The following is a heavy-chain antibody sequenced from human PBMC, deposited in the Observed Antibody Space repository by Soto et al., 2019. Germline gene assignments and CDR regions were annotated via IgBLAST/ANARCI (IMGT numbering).Heavy chain of an antibody. CDR1: GFTFSGSA. V-gene: IGHV3-73*01. Sequence: GGSLRLSCAASGFTFSGSAMHWVRQASGKGLEWVGRIRSKANSYATAYAASVKGRFTISRDDSKNTAYLQMNSLKTEDTAVYYCTRHDPNSGYERQPFDYWGQGTLVTVSS. CDR3: TRHDPNSGYERQPFDY. CDR2: IRSKANSYAT. D-gene: IGHD5-12*01. J-gene: IGHJ4*02.